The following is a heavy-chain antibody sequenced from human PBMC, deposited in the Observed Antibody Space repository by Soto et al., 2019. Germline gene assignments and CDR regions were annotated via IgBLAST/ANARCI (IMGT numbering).Heavy chain of an antibody. J-gene: IGHJ5*02. CDR1: GGSVSSGSYY. V-gene: IGHV4-61*01. D-gene: IGHD3-3*01. CDR2: IYYSGST. Sequence: PSETLSLTCTVSGGSVSSGSYYWSWIRQPPGKGLEWIGYIYYSGSTNYNPSLKSRVTISVDTSKNQFSLKLSSVTAADTAVYYCARGYDFWSGHNWFDPWGQGTLVTVSS. CDR3: ARGYDFWSGHNWFDP.